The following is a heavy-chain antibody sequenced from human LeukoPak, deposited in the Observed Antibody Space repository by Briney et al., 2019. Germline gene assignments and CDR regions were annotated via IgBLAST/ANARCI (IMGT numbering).Heavy chain of an antibody. CDR3: ARPAGSGFDY. D-gene: IGHD3-10*01. J-gene: IGHJ4*02. Sequence: GGSLRLSCAVSGFTFTDYWFHWVRQAPGKGLEWVSRVKSDGGGINYGDSVKGRFTMSRDNAKNTLYLQMNSLRAEDTAVYYYARPAGSGFDYWGQGSLVTVSS. V-gene: IGHV3-74*01. CDR2: VKSDGGGI. CDR1: GFTFTDYW.